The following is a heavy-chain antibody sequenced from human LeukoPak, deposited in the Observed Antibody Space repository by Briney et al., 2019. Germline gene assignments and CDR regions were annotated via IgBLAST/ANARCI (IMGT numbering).Heavy chain of an antibody. CDR2: INHSGST. Sequence: SETLSLTCAVYGGSFSGYYWSWIRQPPGKGLEWIGEINHSGSTNYNPSLKSRVTISVDTFKNQFSLKLSSVTAADTAVYYCARGQTYYYGFQHWGQGTLVTVSS. D-gene: IGHD3-10*01. J-gene: IGHJ1*01. CDR1: GGSFSGYY. V-gene: IGHV4-34*01. CDR3: ARGQTYYYGFQH.